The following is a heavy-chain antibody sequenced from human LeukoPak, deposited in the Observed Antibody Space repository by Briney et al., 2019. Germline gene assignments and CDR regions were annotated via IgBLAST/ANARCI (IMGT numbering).Heavy chain of an antibody. CDR1: AFIASSNC. Sequence: PGGSLTLSCAASAFIASSNCMSWVRQAPGKGLEWVSVIYSGGSTYYADSVKGRFTISRDNSKNTLYLQMNSLRAEDTAVYYCASAGGRWLQLFTFGDAFDIWGQGTMVTVSS. CDR3: ASAGGRWLQLFTFGDAFDI. D-gene: IGHD5-24*01. CDR2: IYSGGST. J-gene: IGHJ3*02. V-gene: IGHV3-53*01.